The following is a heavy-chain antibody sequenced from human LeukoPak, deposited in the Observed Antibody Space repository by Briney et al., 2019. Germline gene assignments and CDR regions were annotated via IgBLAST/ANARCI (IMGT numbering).Heavy chain of an antibody. CDR3: ARDSVAMIVVVITTGSVWFDP. CDR2: INPSGGST. V-gene: IGHV1-46*01. Sequence: ASVKVSCKASGYTFTSYYMHWVRQAPGQGLEWMGIINPSGGSTSYAQKFQGRVTMTRDTSTSTVYMELSSLRSEDTAVYYCARDSVAMIVVVITTGSVWFDPWGQGTLVTVSS. J-gene: IGHJ5*02. D-gene: IGHD3-22*01. CDR1: GYTFTSYY.